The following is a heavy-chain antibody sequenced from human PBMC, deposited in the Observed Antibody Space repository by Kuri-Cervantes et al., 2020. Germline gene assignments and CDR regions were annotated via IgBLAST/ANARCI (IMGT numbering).Heavy chain of an antibody. Sequence: SETLSLTCTVSGGSISSYYWSWIRQPPGKGLEWIGYIYYSGSTYYNPSLKSRVTISVDTSKNQFSLKLSSVTAADTAVYYCARDGYFESFIDYWGQGTLVTVSS. V-gene: IGHV4-30-4*01. CDR3: ARDGYFESFIDY. J-gene: IGHJ4*02. CDR1: GGSISSYY. CDR2: IYYSGST. D-gene: IGHD3-9*01.